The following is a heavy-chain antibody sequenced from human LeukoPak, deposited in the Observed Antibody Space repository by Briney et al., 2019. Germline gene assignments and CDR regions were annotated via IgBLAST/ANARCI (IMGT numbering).Heavy chain of an antibody. CDR2: IKQDGSEK. CDR1: GFTFSSYA. J-gene: IGHJ4*02. D-gene: IGHD6-19*01. CDR3: ARDRGDIAVGFDY. Sequence: PGGSLRLSCAASGFTFSSYAMSWVRQAPGKGLEWVANIKQDGSEKYYVDSVKGRFTISRDNAKNSLYLQMNSLRAEDTAVYYCARDRGDIAVGFDYWGQGTLVTVSS. V-gene: IGHV3-7*01.